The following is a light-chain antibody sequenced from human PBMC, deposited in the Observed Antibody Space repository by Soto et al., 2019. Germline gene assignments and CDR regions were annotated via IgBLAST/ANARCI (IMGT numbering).Light chain of an antibody. CDR3: QQYGSSPTWT. J-gene: IGKJ1*01. CDR1: QSVSSSY. Sequence: EIVLTQSPGTLSLSPGERATLSCRASQSVSSSYLAWYQQKPGQAPRLLIYGASSRATGIPDWFSGSGSGTDFTLTISRLEPEDFAVYYCQQYGSSPTWTFGQGTKVDIK. CDR2: GAS. V-gene: IGKV3-20*01.